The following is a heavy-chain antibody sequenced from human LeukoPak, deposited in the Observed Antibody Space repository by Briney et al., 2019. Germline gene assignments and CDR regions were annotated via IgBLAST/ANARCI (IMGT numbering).Heavy chain of an antibody. Sequence: GGSLRLSCAASGFTFSSYAMSWVRQAPGKGLEWVSAISGSGGSTYYADSVKGRFTISRDDSKNTLYQQMNSLRAEDTAVYYCAKDGGAVAGGDFDYWGQGTLVTVSS. J-gene: IGHJ4*02. D-gene: IGHD6-19*01. CDR1: GFTFSSYA. V-gene: IGHV3-23*01. CDR2: ISGSGGST. CDR3: AKDGGAVAGGDFDY.